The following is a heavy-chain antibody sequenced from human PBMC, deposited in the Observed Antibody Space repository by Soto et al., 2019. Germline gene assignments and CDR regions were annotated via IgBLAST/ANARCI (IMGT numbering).Heavy chain of an antibody. Sequence: QLQLQESGPGLVKPSETLSLTCTVSGDSIARSTYYWGWIRQPPGKGLEWIGSIYYSGNTYYNPSLKSRVTISVDTSKNPFSLKLSSVTAADTAVYYCATSCYGSGLYCGMDVWGQGTTVTVSS. CDR2: IYYSGNT. CDR3: ATSCYGSGLYCGMDV. J-gene: IGHJ6*02. V-gene: IGHV4-39*02. D-gene: IGHD3-10*01. CDR1: GDSIARSTYY.